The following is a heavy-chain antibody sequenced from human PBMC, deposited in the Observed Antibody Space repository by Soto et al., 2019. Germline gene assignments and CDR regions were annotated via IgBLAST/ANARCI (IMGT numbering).Heavy chain of an antibody. Sequence: ASVKVSCKASGYIFTDYYMHWVRQAPGQELGWMGRINPNSGGTNYAQKFQGRVTMTRDTSISTAYMELSSLRSEDTAVYYCASPTYCSSTSCYGGSFDYWGQGTLVTVSS. CDR3: ASPTYCSSTSCYGGSFDY. D-gene: IGHD2-2*01. CDR1: GYIFTDYY. CDR2: INPNSGGT. V-gene: IGHV1-2*06. J-gene: IGHJ4*02.